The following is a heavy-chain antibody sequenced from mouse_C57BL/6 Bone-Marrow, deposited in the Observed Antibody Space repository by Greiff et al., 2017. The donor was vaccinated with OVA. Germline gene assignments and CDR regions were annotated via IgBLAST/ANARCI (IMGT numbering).Heavy chain of an antibody. CDR2: ISNLAYSI. CDR1: GFTFSDYG. D-gene: IGHD1-1*01. CDR3: ARQKLPYYYAMDY. J-gene: IGHJ4*01. Sequence: EVMLVESGGGLVQPGGSLKLSCAASGFTFSDYGMAWVRQAPRKGPEWVAFISNLAYSIYYADTVTGRFTISRENAKNTLYLERSSLRSEDTAMYYCARQKLPYYYAMDYWGQGTSVTVSS. V-gene: IGHV5-15*01.